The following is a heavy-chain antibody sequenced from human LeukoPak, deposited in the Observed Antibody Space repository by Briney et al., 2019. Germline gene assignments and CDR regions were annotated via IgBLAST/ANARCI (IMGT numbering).Heavy chain of an antibody. J-gene: IGHJ3*02. CDR3: ARVLMVRGVIITSVRAFDI. CDR2: IYYSGST. V-gene: IGHV4-59*01. Sequence: PSETLSLTCTVSGGSISSYYWSWVRQPPGKGQEWIGYIYYSGSTNYNPSLKSRVTISVDTSKNQFSLKLSSVTAADTAVYYCARVLMVRGVIITSVRAFDIWGQGTMVTVSS. D-gene: IGHD3-10*01. CDR1: GGSISSYY.